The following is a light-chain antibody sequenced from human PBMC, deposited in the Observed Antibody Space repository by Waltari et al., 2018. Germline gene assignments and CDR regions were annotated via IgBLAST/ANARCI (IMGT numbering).Light chain of an antibody. V-gene: IGKV4-1*01. CDR1: KSVLYSANNKNV. CDR3: HQYYSTPWT. Sequence: SVMTQSPDSLAVSLGESATINCMSSKSVLYSANNKNVLAWYQQKPGQPPKLLIYWASTRESGVPDRFSGSGSGTDFTLTISSLQAEDVAVYYCHQYYSTPWTFGQGTKVEIK. CDR2: WAS. J-gene: IGKJ1*01.